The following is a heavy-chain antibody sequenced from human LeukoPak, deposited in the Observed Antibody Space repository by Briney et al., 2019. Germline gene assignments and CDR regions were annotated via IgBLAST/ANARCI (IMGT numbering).Heavy chain of an antibody. V-gene: IGHV4-39*01. CDR2: IYNSGTT. Sequence: SETLSLPCTVSGDSISSTSYYWDWIRQPPGKGLEWIGSIYNSGTTYYNPSLKSRVTISVDTSKSQFSLKVSSVTAADTAVYYCASRVYGLGSFNYWGQGTLVTVSS. D-gene: IGHD3-10*01. J-gene: IGHJ4*01. CDR1: GDSISSTSYY. CDR3: ASRVYGLGSFNY.